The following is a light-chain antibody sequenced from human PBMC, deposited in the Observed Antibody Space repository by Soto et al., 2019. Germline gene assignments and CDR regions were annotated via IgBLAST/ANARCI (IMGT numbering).Light chain of an antibody. CDR1: QTISSSY. V-gene: IGKV3-20*01. CDR2: GAS. CDR3: QHYGT. Sequence: EVVLTQSPGTLSLSPGERATLSCRASQTISSSYLAWYQQRPGQAPRLLIYGASSRATGIPDRFSGSGSGTDFTLTISRLEPEDFAVYYCQHYGTFGHGTKVDIK. J-gene: IGKJ1*01.